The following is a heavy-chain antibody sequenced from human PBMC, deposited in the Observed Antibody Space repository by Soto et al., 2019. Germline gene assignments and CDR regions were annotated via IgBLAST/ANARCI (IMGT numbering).Heavy chain of an antibody. CDR2: IYYSGST. Sequence: QVQLQESGPGLVKPSQTLSLTCTVSGGSISSGDYYWSWIRQPPGKGLEWIGYIYYSGSTYYNPSLKSRVTISVATSKNQFSLKLSSVTAADTAVYYCARGTHRYYYYYGMDVWGQGTTVTVSS. J-gene: IGHJ6*02. CDR1: GGSISSGDYY. CDR3: ARGTHRYYYYYGMDV. V-gene: IGHV4-30-4*01.